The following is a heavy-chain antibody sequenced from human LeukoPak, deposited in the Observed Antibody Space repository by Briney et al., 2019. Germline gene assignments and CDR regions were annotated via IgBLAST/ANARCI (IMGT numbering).Heavy chain of an antibody. V-gene: IGHV1-2*02. D-gene: IGHD6-19*01. J-gene: IGHJ4*02. CDR1: GYTFTGYY. CDR3: ARVSGPVAAYFDY. CDR2: INPNSGGT. Sequence: ASVKVSCKASGYTFTGYYMHWVRQAPGQGLEWMGWINPNSGGTNYAQKFQGRVTMTRDTSISTAYMELSRLRSDDTAVYYCARVSGPVAAYFDYWGQGTLVTVSS.